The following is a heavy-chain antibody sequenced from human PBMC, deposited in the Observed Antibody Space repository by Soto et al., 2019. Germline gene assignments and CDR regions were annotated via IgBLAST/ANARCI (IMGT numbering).Heavy chain of an antibody. CDR2: ILCLNDRK. J-gene: IGHJ4*02. D-gene: IGHD2-2*02. V-gene: IGHV1-3*01. CDR3: ARGRRTCTEKTCYTGFDF. CDR1: GYTFSDYG. Sequence: QVHLVQSGAEVKTPGASVTISCTAAGYTFSDYGIHWIRQAPGQRPEWLGWILCLNDRKEYSQKFQGRISLTRDTSASTAYMVLRRLRSEDTAVYYCARGRRTCTEKTCYTGFDFWGQGSLVSVSS.